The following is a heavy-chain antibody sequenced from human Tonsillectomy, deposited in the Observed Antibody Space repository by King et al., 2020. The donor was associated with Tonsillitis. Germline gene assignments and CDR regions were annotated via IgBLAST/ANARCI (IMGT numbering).Heavy chain of an antibody. D-gene: IGHD1-26*01. CDR1: GGPISSSNYQ. CDR2: IYYSGST. Sequence: QLQESGPGLVKPSETLSLTCTVSGGPISSSNYQWGWIRQPPGKGLEWIGSIYYSGSTYYNPSLKSRVTITVDTSKNQFSLNLSSVSAADTTVYYCARLCPRRVSSSGSYWPYYFDYWGQGTLVTVSS. J-gene: IGHJ4*02. CDR3: ARLCPRRVSSSGSYWPYYFDY. V-gene: IGHV4-39*01.